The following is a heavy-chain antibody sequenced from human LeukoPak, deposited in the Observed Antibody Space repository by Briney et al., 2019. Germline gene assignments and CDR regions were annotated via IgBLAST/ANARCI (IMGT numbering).Heavy chain of an antibody. D-gene: IGHD3-3*01. CDR3: ARDRLLEWLSRDAYYYYGMDV. CDR1: GYTFTSYY. V-gene: IGHV1-46*01. J-gene: IGHJ6*02. Sequence: ASVKVSCKASGYTFTSYYMHWVRQAPGQGLEWMGIINPSGGSTSYAQKFQGRVTMTRDTSTSTVYMELSSLRSEDTAVYYCARDRLLEWLSRDAYYYYGMDVWGQGTTVTVSS. CDR2: INPSGGST.